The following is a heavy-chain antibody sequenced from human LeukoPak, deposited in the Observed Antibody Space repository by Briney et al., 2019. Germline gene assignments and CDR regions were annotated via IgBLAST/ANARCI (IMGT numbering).Heavy chain of an antibody. V-gene: IGHV3-7*03. Sequence: GGSLRLSCAASEFTLITYSMSWVRQAPGKGLEWVANIKQDGSEKYYVDSVKGRFTTSRDNAKNSLYLQMNSLRAEDTALYYCARVPGDGNEYFQHWGQGTLVTVSS. CDR1: EFTLITYS. J-gene: IGHJ1*01. CDR3: ARVPGDGNEYFQH. D-gene: IGHD3-10*01. CDR2: IKQDGSEK.